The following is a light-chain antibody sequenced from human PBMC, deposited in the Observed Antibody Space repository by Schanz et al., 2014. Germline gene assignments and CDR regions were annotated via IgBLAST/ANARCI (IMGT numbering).Light chain of an antibody. CDR3: QQRSNWPIT. V-gene: IGKV3D-20*02. CDR1: QSVTNSF. J-gene: IGKJ4*01. CDR2: GAS. Sequence: VLTQSPGTLSLSPGERGILSCRASQSVTNSFLAWYQQKPGQAPRLLIYGASSRATGIPDRFSGSGSGTDFTLTISRLEPEDFASYYCQQRSNWPITFGGGTKVEIK.